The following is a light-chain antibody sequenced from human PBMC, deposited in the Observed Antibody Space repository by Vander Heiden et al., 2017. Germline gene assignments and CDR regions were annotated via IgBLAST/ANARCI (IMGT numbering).Light chain of an antibody. CDR2: WAS. CDR1: QSVLLSSTNKNY. J-gene: IGKJ1*01. CDR3: RQEDDFPRT. Sequence: DIVMTQSPDSLSVSLGERATINCKSSQSVLLSSTNKNYLGWYQQKPGQPPKLLIYWASSRLSGAPDTFSGSGSGTDFTLTIISLLAADVAVSYCRQEDDFPRTFGQGTKLEIK. V-gene: IGKV4-1*01.